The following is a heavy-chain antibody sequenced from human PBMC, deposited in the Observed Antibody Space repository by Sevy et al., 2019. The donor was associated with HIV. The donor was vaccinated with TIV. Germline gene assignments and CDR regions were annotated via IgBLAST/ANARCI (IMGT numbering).Heavy chain of an antibody. D-gene: IGHD2-21*02. CDR2: ISYGGRNK. CDR1: GFTFSSYA. V-gene: IGHV3-30*09. J-gene: IGHJ4*02. CDR3: ASVGVSYCTDDCYHRFDY. Sequence: GGSLRLSCSASGFTFSSYALLWVHQAPGNGLEWVSLISYGGRNKYYSYSLKGRFAISRDESKTNLFLPMESLGTEDTAIYYCASVGVSYCTDDCYHRFDYWGRGTLVTVSS.